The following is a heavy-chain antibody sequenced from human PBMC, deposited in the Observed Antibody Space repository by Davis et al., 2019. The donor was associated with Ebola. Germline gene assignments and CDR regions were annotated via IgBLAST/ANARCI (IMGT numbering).Heavy chain of an antibody. J-gene: IGHJ4*02. CDR1: GGSFSGYY. V-gene: IGHV4-31*11. CDR2: IYYSGST. D-gene: IGHD4-17*01. CDR3: ASLSPYGDYVG. Sequence: SETLSLTCAVYGGSFSGYYWSWIRQHPGKGLEWIGYIYYSGSTYYNPSLKSRVTISVDTSKNQFSLKLGSVTAADTAVYYCASLSPYGDYVGWGQGTLVTVSS.